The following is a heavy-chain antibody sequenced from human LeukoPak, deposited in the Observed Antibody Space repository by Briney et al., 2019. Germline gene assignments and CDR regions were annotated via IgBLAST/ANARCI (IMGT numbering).Heavy chain of an antibody. Sequence: GGSLRLSCAASGFTFSSYWMHWVRQAPGKGLVWVSRINSDGSSTSYADSVKGRFTISRDNAKNTLYLQMNSLRAEDTAVYYCAREYSWAQDNDYWGQGTLVTVSS. CDR1: GFTFSSYW. V-gene: IGHV3-74*01. CDR2: INSDGSST. CDR3: AREYSWAQDNDY. D-gene: IGHD2-15*01. J-gene: IGHJ4*02.